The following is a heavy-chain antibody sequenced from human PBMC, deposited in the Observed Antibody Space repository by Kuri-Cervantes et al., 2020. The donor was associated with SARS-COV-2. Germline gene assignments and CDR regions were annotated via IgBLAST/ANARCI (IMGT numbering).Heavy chain of an antibody. D-gene: IGHD3-22*01. J-gene: IGHJ3*02. Sequence: SETLSLTCAVYGGSFSGYYWSWIRQHPGKGLEWIGYIYYSGSTYYNPSLKSLVTISVDTSKNQFSLKLSSVTAADTAVYYCARTYYYDSSGLPDAFDIWGQGTMVTVSS. V-gene: IGHV4-31*01. CDR2: IYYSGST. CDR1: GGSFSGYY. CDR3: ARTYYYDSSGLPDAFDI.